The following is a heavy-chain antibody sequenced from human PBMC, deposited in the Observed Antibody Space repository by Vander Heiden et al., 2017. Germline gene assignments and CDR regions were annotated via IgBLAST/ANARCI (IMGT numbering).Heavy chain of an antibody. CDR1: GGSFSGYY. D-gene: IGHD3-10*01. V-gene: IGHV4-34*01. J-gene: IGHJ4*02. CDR2: INHSGST. CDR3: ARGVVLDYGSGSYYNPGY. Sequence: QVQLQQWGAGLLKPSETLSLTCAVYGGSFSGYYWSWIRQPPGKGLEWIGEINHSGSTNYTTSLKRRVTISVDTSKNQFSLKLSSVTAAETAVYYCARGVVLDYGSGSYYNPGYWGQGTMVTVYS.